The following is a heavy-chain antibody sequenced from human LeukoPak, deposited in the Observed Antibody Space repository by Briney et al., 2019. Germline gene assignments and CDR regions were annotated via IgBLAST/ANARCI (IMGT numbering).Heavy chain of an antibody. CDR1: GFTFSDYY. CDR2: IRNKANGYTS. D-gene: IGHD6-13*01. CDR3: TRRAVAGALDY. V-gene: IGHV3-72*01. J-gene: IGHJ4*02. Sequence: GGSLRLSCAASGFTFSDYYMDWVRQAPGKGLEWVGRIRNKANGYTSEYAASVKGRFTISRDDSKNSLYLQMNSLKTEDTAVYYCTRRAVAGALDYWGQGTLVTVSS.